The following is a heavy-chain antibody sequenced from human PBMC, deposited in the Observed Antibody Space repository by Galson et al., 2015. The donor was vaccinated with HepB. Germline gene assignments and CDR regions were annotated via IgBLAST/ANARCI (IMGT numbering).Heavy chain of an antibody. J-gene: IGHJ4*02. D-gene: IGHD4-17*01. CDR2: TYYRSKWYN. CDR1: GDSVSSHSAA. Sequence: CAISGDSVSSHSAAWNWIRQSPSRGLEWLGRTYYRSKWYNDYAVSVKSQITINPDTSKNQFSLQLNSVTPEDTAVYYCARWRHDPGDFDYWSQGALVTVSS. CDR3: ARWRHDPGDFDY. V-gene: IGHV6-1*01.